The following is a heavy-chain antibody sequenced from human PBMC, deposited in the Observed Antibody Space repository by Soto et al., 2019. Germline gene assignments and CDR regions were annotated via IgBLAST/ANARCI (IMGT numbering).Heavy chain of an antibody. Sequence: EVQLVETGGGLIQPGGSLRLSCAASGFTVSSNYMSWVRQAPGKGLEWVSVIYSGGSTYYAESVKGRFTISRDTSKNTLFLQMNSLKAEDTAVYYCVRSPLVRATNYWGQGTLVTVSS. CDR3: VRSPLVRATNY. V-gene: IGHV3-53*02. J-gene: IGHJ4*02. CDR2: IYSGGST. CDR1: GFTVSSNY. D-gene: IGHD1-26*01.